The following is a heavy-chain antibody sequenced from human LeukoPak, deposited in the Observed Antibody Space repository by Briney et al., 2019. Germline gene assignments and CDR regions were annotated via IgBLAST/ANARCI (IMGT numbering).Heavy chain of an antibody. Sequence: SETLSLTCTVSGGSLSSSSYYWGWIRQPPGKGLEWIGSIYYSGSTYYNPSLKSRVTISVDTSKNQFSLKLSSVTAADTAVYYCARAPAPPLIVVVRRNLVSYAFDIWGQGTMVTVSS. V-gene: IGHV4-39*01. CDR1: GGSLSSSSYY. CDR2: IYYSGST. CDR3: ARAPAPPLIVVVRRNLVSYAFDI. J-gene: IGHJ3*02. D-gene: IGHD3-22*01.